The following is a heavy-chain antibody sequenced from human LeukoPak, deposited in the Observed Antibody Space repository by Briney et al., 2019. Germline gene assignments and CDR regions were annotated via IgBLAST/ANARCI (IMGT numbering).Heavy chain of an antibody. J-gene: IGHJ6*02. CDR1: GFTVSSNY. CDR3: AKPLPRYCRGSSCPPGDGYFYYATDV. CDR2: ISGSGDST. D-gene: IGHD2-2*01. V-gene: IGHV3-23*01. Sequence: PGGSLRLSCAASGFTVSSNYMSWVRQAPGKGLEWVSAISGSGDSTYYADSVMGRFTISRDNSKNTLYLQVNSLRAEDTALYYCAKPLPRYCRGSSCPPGDGYFYYATDVWGQGTTVTVSS.